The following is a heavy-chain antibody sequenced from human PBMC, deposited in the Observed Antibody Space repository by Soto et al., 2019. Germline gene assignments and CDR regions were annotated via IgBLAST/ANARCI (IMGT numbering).Heavy chain of an antibody. CDR2: IYYSGST. Sequence: PSETLSLACTVSGGSLSSGDYYWSWIRQTPGKGLEWIGYIYYSGSTYYDPSLKSRVTISVDTSKNQFSMKPSYVTAADTAVYYCARESKWNYNPHWFDPWGQGTLVTVSS. CDR1: GGSLSSGDYY. CDR3: ARESKWNYNPHWFDP. V-gene: IGHV4-30-4*01. J-gene: IGHJ5*02. D-gene: IGHD1-7*01.